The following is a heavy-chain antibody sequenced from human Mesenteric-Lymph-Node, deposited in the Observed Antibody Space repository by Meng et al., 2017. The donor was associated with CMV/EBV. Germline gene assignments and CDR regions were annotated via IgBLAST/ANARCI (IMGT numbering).Heavy chain of an antibody. D-gene: IGHD2-15*01. CDR3: AKDKNPNIVVEVAPTFFDY. CDR1: GFTFDDYA. Sequence: SLKISCAASGFTFDDYAVHWVRRPPGKGLEWVSSTSWNGGKIGYADSVKGRFTISRDNAKNSLYLQMNSLRAEDMAFYYCAKDKNPNIVVEVAPTFFDYWGQGTLVTVSS. V-gene: IGHV3-9*03. CDR2: TSWNGGKI. J-gene: IGHJ4*02.